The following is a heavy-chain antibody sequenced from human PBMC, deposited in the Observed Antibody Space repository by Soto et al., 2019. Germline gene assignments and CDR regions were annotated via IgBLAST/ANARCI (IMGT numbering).Heavy chain of an antibody. Sequence: EVQLLESGGGLVQPGGSLRLSCAASGFTFSSYAMSWVRQAPGKGLEWVSAISGSGGSTYYADSVKGRFTISRDNSKNTLYLQMNSLRAEDTAVYYCAKDRDSSSLLIRHFDYWGQGTLVTVSS. J-gene: IGHJ4*02. CDR3: AKDRDSSSLLIRHFDY. CDR2: ISGSGGST. V-gene: IGHV3-23*01. CDR1: GFTFSSYA. D-gene: IGHD6-6*01.